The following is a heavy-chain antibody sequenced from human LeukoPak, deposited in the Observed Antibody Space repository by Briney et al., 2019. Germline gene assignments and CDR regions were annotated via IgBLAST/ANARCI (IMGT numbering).Heavy chain of an antibody. Sequence: PSETLSLTCTVSGGSISSGGYYWSWIRQHPGKGLEWIGYIYYSGSTYYNPSLKSRVTISVDTSKNQFSLKLSSVTAADTAAYYCARVAYCGGDCYRHENWGQGTLVIVSS. D-gene: IGHD2-21*02. CDR3: ARVAYCGGDCYRHEN. J-gene: IGHJ4*02. V-gene: IGHV4-31*03. CDR1: GGSISSGGYY. CDR2: IYYSGST.